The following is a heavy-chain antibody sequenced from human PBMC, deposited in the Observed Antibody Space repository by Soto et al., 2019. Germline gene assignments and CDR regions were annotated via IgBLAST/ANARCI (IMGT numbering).Heavy chain of an antibody. CDR1: GFIFSDYA. CDR3: AKGGVTRSYYYAMDV. J-gene: IGHJ6*02. CDR2: LSGSGSST. Sequence: GGSLRLSCAASGFIFSDYAMSWVRQAPGKGLEWVSALSGSGSSTYYADSVKGRFTISRDNLKNTVSLQMNNLTDEDTAVYYCAKGGVTRSYYYAMDVWGQGTTVTVSS. V-gene: IGHV3-23*01.